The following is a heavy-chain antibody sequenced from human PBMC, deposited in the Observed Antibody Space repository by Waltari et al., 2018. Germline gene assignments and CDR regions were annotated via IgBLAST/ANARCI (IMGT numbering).Heavy chain of an antibody. J-gene: IGHJ3*02. CDR3: ARLPLRGSGWYKGRDAFDI. CDR2: IYTSGST. CDR1: GGSISSGSYY. V-gene: IGHV4-61*09. D-gene: IGHD6-19*01. Sequence: QVQLQESGPGLVKPSQTLSLTCTVSGGSISSGSYYWSWIRQPAGKGLEWIGYIYTSGSTNDNPSLKSRVTISVDTSKNQFSLKLSSVTAADTAVYYCARLPLRGSGWYKGRDAFDIWGQGTMVTVSS.